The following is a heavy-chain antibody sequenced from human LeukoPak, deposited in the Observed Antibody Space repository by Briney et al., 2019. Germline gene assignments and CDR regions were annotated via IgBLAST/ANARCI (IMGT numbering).Heavy chain of an antibody. CDR1: GFTVSSNC. D-gene: IGHD6-19*01. Sequence: GGSLRLSCAASGFTVSSNCMSWVRQAPGKGLEWVSVIYSGGSTYYADSVKGRFTISRDNSKNTLYLQMNSLRAEDTAVYYCASSRLGLFDYWGQGTLVTVSS. CDR2: IYSGGST. CDR3: ASSRLGLFDY. J-gene: IGHJ4*02. V-gene: IGHV3-66*01.